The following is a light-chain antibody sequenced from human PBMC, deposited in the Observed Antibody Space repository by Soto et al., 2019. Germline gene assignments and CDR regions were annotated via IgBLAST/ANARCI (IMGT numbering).Light chain of an antibody. J-gene: IGKJ1*01. CDR1: QSISTY. V-gene: IGKV1-39*01. Sequence: DIQMTQSPPSLSASVGDRVTITCRASQSISTYLNWFQHKPGKAPKVLIYGASNLQSGVPSRFSGGGSGTDFTLTISSLQPEYFATYYCQQSYSSRWTFGQGTKVEVK. CDR3: QQSYSSRWT. CDR2: GAS.